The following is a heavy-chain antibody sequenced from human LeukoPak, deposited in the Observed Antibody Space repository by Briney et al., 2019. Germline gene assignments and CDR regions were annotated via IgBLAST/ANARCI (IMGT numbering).Heavy chain of an antibody. Sequence: GGSLRLSCAASGFPFRDHFMSWIRQAPGKGLEWLAYTNTAGNTLYYADSVKGQFTISRDNAKKSLYLQMNTLRAEDTAVYYCARATYDSSAVDAFDIWGQGTMVTVSP. V-gene: IGHV3-11*01. CDR1: GFPFRDHF. CDR2: TNTAGNTL. D-gene: IGHD3-22*01. CDR3: ARATYDSSAVDAFDI. J-gene: IGHJ3*02.